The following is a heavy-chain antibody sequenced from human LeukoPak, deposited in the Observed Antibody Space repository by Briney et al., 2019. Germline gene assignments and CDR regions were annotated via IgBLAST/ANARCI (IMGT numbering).Heavy chain of an antibody. Sequence: SETLSLTCTVSGGSISSNSFYWGWIRQPPGKGLQWVGSVYYTGITYYNPSLKSRVIISVDTSKNQFSLKLSSVTAADTAVYYCARRSGNNGIDYWGQGTLVTVSS. CDR2: VYYTGIT. J-gene: IGHJ4*02. CDR1: GGSISSNSFY. V-gene: IGHV4-39*07. CDR3: ARRSGNNGIDY. D-gene: IGHD1/OR15-1a*01.